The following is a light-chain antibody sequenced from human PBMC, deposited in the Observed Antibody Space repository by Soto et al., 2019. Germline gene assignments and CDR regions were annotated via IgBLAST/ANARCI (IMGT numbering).Light chain of an antibody. CDR3: QQLRMYPST. J-gene: IGKJ4*01. V-gene: IGKV1-5*01. CDR1: QRISKW. Sequence: DIQMTQSPSSLSTSIGDRVTISCRASQRISKWLAWYQQKPGKAPKLLIYDASNLQSGVPSRFSGSGSGTDFALTITSLQAEDFATYYCQQLRMYPSTFGGGTKVDIK. CDR2: DAS.